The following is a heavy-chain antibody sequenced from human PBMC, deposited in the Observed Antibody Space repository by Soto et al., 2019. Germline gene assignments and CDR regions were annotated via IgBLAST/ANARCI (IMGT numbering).Heavy chain of an antibody. J-gene: IGHJ5*02. CDR2: MNPDSGNT. Sequence: QVQLVQSGAEVKKPGASVKVSCKASGYTFTNYDIHWVRQATGQGLEWMGWMNPDSGNTGQSKQFQGRVTMSRDTSISPAYMEMRSLRSQGTGVYYWPRGRLRRFWLDPCGQGTLVTVSS. D-gene: IGHD3-3*01. CDR3: PRGRLRRFWLDP. CDR1: GYTFTNYD. V-gene: IGHV1-8*01.